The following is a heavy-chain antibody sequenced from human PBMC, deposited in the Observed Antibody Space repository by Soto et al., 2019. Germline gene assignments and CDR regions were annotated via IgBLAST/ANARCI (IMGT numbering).Heavy chain of an antibody. Sequence: KPSETLSLTCTVSGGSISSYYWSWIRQPPGKGLEWIGYIYYSGSTNYNPSLKSRVTISVDTSKNQFSLKLSPVTAADTAVYYCARGFCSSTSCYTGDNWFDPWGQGTLVTVSS. CDR2: IYYSGST. J-gene: IGHJ5*02. CDR3: ARGFCSSTSCYTGDNWFDP. CDR1: GGSISSYY. V-gene: IGHV4-59*01. D-gene: IGHD2-2*02.